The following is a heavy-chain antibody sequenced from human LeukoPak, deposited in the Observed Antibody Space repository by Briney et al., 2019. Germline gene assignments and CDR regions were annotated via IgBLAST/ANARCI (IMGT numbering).Heavy chain of an antibody. V-gene: IGHV3-23*01. Sequence: PGGSLRLSCAASGFTFSSFATSWVRQAPGKGLEWVSAISGSGGSTYYADSVKGRFTISRDNSKNTLSLQMNSLRAEDTAIYYCAKASNTWNYFDYWGQGTLVTVSS. CDR2: ISGSGGST. J-gene: IGHJ4*02. CDR3: AKASNTWNYFDY. CDR1: GFTFSSFA. D-gene: IGHD1-1*01.